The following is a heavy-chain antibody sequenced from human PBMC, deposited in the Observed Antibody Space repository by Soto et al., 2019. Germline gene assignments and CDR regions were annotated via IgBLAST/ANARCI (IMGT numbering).Heavy chain of an antibody. Sequence: QVTLKESGPVLVKPTETLTLTCTVSGFSLSNARMGVSWIRQPPGKALEWLAHIFSNDEKSYSTSLKSRLTTSKDTSKSQVVLTMTNMDPVDTATYYCARMADYYYYYYGMDVWGQGTTVTVSS. CDR1: GFSLSNARMG. CDR3: ARMADYYYYYYGMDV. CDR2: IFSNDEK. J-gene: IGHJ6*02. D-gene: IGHD5-12*01. V-gene: IGHV2-26*01.